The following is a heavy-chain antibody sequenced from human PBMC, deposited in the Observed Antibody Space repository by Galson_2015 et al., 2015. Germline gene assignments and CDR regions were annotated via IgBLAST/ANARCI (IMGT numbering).Heavy chain of an antibody. J-gene: IGHJ4*02. CDR2: ISSSSSTI. CDR1: GFTFSSYS. D-gene: IGHD6-19*01. V-gene: IGHV3-48*01. CDR3: AKDGELGGWQWLFDY. Sequence: SLRLSCAASGFTFSSYSMNWVRQAPGKGLEWVSYISSSSSTIYYADSVKGRFTISRGNAKNSLYLQMNSLRAEDTAVYYCAKDGELGGWQWLFDYWGQGTLVAVSS.